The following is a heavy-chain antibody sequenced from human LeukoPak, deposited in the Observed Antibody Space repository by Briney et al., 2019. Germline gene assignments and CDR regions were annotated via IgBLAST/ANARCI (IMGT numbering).Heavy chain of an antibody. D-gene: IGHD6-19*01. CDR3: AKDSGIAVAGSDAFDI. J-gene: IGHJ3*02. Sequence: GGSLRLSCAASGFSFSSYAMSWVRQAPGKGLEWVSGINGGATSTVYADSVKGRFTISRDNSKNTLYLQMNSLRAEDTAVYYCAKDSGIAVAGSDAFDIWGQGTMVTVSS. CDR1: GFSFSSYA. V-gene: IGHV3-23*01. CDR2: INGGATST.